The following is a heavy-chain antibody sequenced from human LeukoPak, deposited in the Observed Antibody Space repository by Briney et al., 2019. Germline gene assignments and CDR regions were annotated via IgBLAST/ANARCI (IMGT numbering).Heavy chain of an antibody. CDR2: ISSSSSYI. V-gene: IGHV3-21*01. Sequence: GGSLRLSCAASGFTFSSYSMNWVRQAPGRGLEWVSSISSSSSYIYYADSVKGRFTISRDNAKNSLYLQMNSLRAEDTAVYYCARVAIGEYSYGFYYFDYWGQGTLVTVSS. D-gene: IGHD5-18*01. J-gene: IGHJ4*02. CDR1: GFTFSSYS. CDR3: ARVAIGEYSYGFYYFDY.